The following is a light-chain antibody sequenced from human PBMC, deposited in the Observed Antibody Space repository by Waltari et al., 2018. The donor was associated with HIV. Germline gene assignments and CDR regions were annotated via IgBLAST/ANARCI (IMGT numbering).Light chain of an antibody. CDR2: RDN. J-gene: IGLJ2*01. Sequence: QSVLTQPPSVSGTPGQRVTISCSGSTSNIGSNYVYWYQQLPETAPKLLIDRDNHLPSEVPGRFSGSKAGASASRAINGLRSEDEADYYCAAWDDTLSGQGVFGGGTKLTVL. CDR1: TSNIGSNY. V-gene: IGLV1-47*01. CDR3: AAWDDTLSGQGV.